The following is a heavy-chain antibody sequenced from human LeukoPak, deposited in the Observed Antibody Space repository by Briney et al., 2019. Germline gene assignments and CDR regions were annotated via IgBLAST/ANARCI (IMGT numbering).Heavy chain of an antibody. Sequence: SETLSLTCTVSGASISSDYWSWVRQPPGRRPEWIGYIYSSGATKYNPSLQRRVTISIDTSKDQFSLKLTSMTAADTAVYFCSRLLPSRPDFYFDYWGQGTLVTVSS. V-gene: IGHV4-4*09. CDR1: GASISSDY. CDR2: IYSSGAT. D-gene: IGHD6-6*01. J-gene: IGHJ4*02. CDR3: SRLLPSRPDFYFDY.